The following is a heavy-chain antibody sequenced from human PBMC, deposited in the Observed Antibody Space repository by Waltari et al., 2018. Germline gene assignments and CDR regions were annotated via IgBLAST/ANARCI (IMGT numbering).Heavy chain of an antibody. CDR2: IYYSGST. CDR1: GGSISSSSYY. V-gene: IGHV4-39*07. D-gene: IGHD1-26*01. Sequence: QLQLQESGPGLVKPSETLSHTCTVSGGSISSSSYYWGWIRQPPGKGLEWIGSIYYSGSTYYNPSLKGRVTISVDTSKNQFSLKLSSVTAADTAVYYCATGNGKLLAFDIWGQGTMVTVSS. J-gene: IGHJ3*02. CDR3: ATGNGKLLAFDI.